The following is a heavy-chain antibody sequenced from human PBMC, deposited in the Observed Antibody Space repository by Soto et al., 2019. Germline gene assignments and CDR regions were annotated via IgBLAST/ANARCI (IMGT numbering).Heavy chain of an antibody. J-gene: IGHJ6*02. CDR2: INPKSGAT. CDR1: GHSFSAYY. CDR3: ARALVRSLECVPESYYYTIDI. D-gene: IGHD3-3*01. V-gene: IGHV1-2*02. Sequence: QVQLVQSGAEVKKPGASVKVSCKASGHSFSAYYMHWVRQAPGQGLEWMGWINPKSGATKYAQKFQGRVTMTRDTSITTAYLELSSLRYDDTAVYYCARALVRSLECVPESYYYTIDIWGQGTTVTVSS.